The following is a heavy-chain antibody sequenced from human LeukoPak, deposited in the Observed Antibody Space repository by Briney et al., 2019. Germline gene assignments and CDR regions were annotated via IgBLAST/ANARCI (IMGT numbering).Heavy chain of an antibody. Sequence: GGSLRLSCAASGFTFGNYAVHWVRQVPGKGLEWVSLIRSDGYSTYYADSVKGRFTISRDNSKNSLYLQMNSLRTEDTALYYCAKDYYWGQGTLVTVSS. CDR2: IRSDGYST. J-gene: IGHJ4*02. CDR1: GFTFGNYA. V-gene: IGHV3-43*02. CDR3: AKDYY.